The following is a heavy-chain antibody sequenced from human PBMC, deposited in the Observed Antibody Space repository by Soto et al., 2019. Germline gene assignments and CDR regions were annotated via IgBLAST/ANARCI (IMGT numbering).Heavy chain of an antibody. V-gene: IGHV1-2*04. CDR3: ARVRVVDSSGWNTEYYFDY. CDR2: INPNSGGT. CDR1: GYTFTGYY. Sequence: ASVKVSCKASGYTFTGYYMHWVRQAPGQGLEWMGWINPNSGGTNYAQKFQGWVTMTRDTSISTAYMELSRLRSDDTAVYYCARVRVVDSSGWNTEYYFDYWGQGTLVTVSS. D-gene: IGHD6-19*01. J-gene: IGHJ4*02.